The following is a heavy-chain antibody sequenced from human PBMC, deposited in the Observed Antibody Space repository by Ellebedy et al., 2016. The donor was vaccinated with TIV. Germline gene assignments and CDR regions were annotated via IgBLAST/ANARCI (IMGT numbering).Heavy chain of an antibody. CDR3: ARVSRWEAFDI. J-gene: IGHJ3*02. D-gene: IGHD1-26*01. V-gene: IGHV1-69*04. CDR2: IIPILGIP. Sequence: SVKVSCXASGGTFSSDAFSWVRQAPGERLEWMGRIIPILGIPNYAQKFQGRVTISADKSTSTVSLELSSLGSDDTALYYCARVSRWEAFDIWGQGTMVTVSS. CDR1: GGTFSSDA.